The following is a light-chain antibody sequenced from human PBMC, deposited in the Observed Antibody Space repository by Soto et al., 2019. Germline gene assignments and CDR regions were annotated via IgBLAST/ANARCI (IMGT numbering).Light chain of an antibody. V-gene: IGLV2-14*03. CDR2: DVS. J-gene: IGLJ1*01. Sequence: QSVLTQPASVSGSPGQSITISCTGTSSDVGGYNYVSWYQQHPGKAPKLMIYDVSDRPSGVSNRFSASKSGNTASLTISGFQAENETEYYCCSYTSSSSPWVFRTGTKVTVL. CDR1: SSDVGGYNY. CDR3: CSYTSSSSPWV.